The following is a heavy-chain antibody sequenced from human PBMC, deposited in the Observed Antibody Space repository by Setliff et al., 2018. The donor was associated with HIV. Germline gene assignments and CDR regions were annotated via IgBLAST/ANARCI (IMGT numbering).Heavy chain of an antibody. J-gene: IGHJ4*02. Sequence: SETLSLTCTVSGGSISSFYWSWIRQPPGKGLEWIGYIYTSGSTNYNPSLKSRVAISVDTSKNQFSLKLSSVTAADTAVYYCARHSPSDYWGQGTLVTVSS. CDR1: GGSISSFY. CDR3: ARHSPSDY. CDR2: IYTSGST. V-gene: IGHV4-4*09.